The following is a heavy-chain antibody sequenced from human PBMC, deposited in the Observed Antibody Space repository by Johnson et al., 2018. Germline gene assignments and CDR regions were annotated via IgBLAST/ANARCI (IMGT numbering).Heavy chain of an antibody. CDR3: ASYSVIDDAFDI. Sequence: VQSGGSLRLSCAASGFTFSSYSMNWVRQAPGKGLEWVSYISSSSSTLYYADSVKGRFTISRDNAKNSLYLQMNSLRAEDTAVYYCASYSVIDDAFDIWGQGTMVTVSS. V-gene: IGHV3-48*01. J-gene: IGHJ3*02. CDR2: ISSSSSTL. D-gene: IGHD2-21*01. CDR1: GFTFSSYS.